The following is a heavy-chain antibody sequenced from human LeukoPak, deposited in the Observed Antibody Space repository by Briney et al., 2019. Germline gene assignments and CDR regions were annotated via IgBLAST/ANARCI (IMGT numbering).Heavy chain of an antibody. CDR2: VDVHGQGT. J-gene: IGHJ5*02. V-gene: IGHV3-74*01. Sequence: GGSLRLSCAASGFTFSSYWMHWVRQAPGKGPVWVSRVDVHGQGTAYADSVKGRFTISRDNAKNTLSVQMNSLSAEDTAVYYCARSNYDSTTFYYPLDLWGQGTLVTVSS. CDR1: GFTFSSYW. CDR3: ARSNYDSTTFYYPLDL. D-gene: IGHD2/OR15-2a*01.